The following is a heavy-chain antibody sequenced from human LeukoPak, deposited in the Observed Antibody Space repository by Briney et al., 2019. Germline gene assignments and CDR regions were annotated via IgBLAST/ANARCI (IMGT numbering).Heavy chain of an antibody. D-gene: IGHD3-10*01. V-gene: IGHV3-23*01. J-gene: IGHJ3*02. CDR3: ARRGVRDAFDI. CDR2: INGTSTYT. CDR1: GLTFSDYA. Sequence: PGGSLRLSCVVSGLTFSDYAMNWVRQAPGKGLEWISTINGTSTYTNYAPSVRGRFTISRHNSKNTLYLQMDSLRVEDTAVYYCARRGVRDAFDIWGQGTMVTVSS.